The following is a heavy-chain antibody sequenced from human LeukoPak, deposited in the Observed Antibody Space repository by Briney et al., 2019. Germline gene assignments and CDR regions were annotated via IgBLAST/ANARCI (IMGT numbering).Heavy chain of an antibody. J-gene: IGHJ4*02. V-gene: IGHV1-69*04. CDR3: ARAYSSGTGFDY. CDR1: GGTFSSYA. Sequence: GASVKVSCKASGGTFSSYAISGLRKAPEQGLEWMGRIIPIFGIANYAQKFQGRVTITADKSTSTAYMELSSLRSEDTAVYYCARAYSSGTGFDYWGQGTLVTVSS. D-gene: IGHD6-19*01. CDR2: IIPIFGIA.